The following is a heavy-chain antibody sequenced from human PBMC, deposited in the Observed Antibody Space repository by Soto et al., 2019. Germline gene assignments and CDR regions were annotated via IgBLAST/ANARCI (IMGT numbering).Heavy chain of an antibody. Sequence: GESLKISCQGSGYSFTSHWITWVRQTPGKGLEWMGRIDPSDSYTNYSPSFQGRVTISADRSISTAFLQWSSLEASDTAIYYCARRLSGPKEEYNAYYFYGLDVWGQGTTVT. D-gene: IGHD1-1*01. CDR1: GYSFTSHW. J-gene: IGHJ6*02. CDR2: IDPSDSYT. CDR3: ARRLSGPKEEYNAYYFYGLDV. V-gene: IGHV5-10-1*01.